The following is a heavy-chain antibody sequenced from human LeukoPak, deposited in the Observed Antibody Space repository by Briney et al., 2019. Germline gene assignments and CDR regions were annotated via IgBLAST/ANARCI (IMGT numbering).Heavy chain of an antibody. V-gene: IGHV4-34*01. Sequence: GSLRLSCAASGFTFSSYSMNWVRQPPGKGLEWIGEINHSGSTNYNPSLKSRVTISVDTSKNQFSLKLSSVTAADTAVYYCARDRYDFWSGYQIYYFDYWGQGTLVTVSS. CDR3: ARDRYDFWSGYQIYYFDY. CDR1: GFTFSSYS. D-gene: IGHD3-3*01. CDR2: INHSGST. J-gene: IGHJ4*02.